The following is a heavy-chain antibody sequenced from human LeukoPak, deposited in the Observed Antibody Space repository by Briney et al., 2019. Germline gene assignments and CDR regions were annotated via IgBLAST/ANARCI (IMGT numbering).Heavy chain of an antibody. Sequence: GASVKVSCKASGYTFTSYAMNWVRQAPGQGLEWMGWISTNTGNPTYAQGFTGRFVFSLDTSVSTAYLQISSLKAEDTAVYYCAREKDGYCSSTSCYTYNWFDPWGQGTLVTVSS. CDR1: GYTFTSYA. D-gene: IGHD2-2*02. CDR2: ISTNTGNP. CDR3: AREKDGYCSSTSCYTYNWFDP. J-gene: IGHJ5*02. V-gene: IGHV7-4-1*02.